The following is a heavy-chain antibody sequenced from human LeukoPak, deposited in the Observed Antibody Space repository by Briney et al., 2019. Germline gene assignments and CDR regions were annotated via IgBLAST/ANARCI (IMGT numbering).Heavy chain of an antibody. V-gene: IGHV1-69*13. Sequence: SVKVSCKASGDTFSSYAISWVRQAPGQGLEWMGGIIPIFGTANYAQKFQGRVTITADESTSTAYMEPSSLRSEDTAVYYCARDSTAVAGSYGMDVWGKGTTVTVSS. CDR3: ARDSTAVAGSYGMDV. D-gene: IGHD6-19*01. J-gene: IGHJ6*04. CDR1: GDTFSSYA. CDR2: IIPIFGTA.